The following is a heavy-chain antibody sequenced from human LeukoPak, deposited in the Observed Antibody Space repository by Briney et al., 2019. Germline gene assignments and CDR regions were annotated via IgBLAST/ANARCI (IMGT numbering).Heavy chain of an antibody. CDR3: ARGAAAAGTDY. CDR2: IYTSGST. CDR1: GGSISSYY. Sequence: SETLSLTCTVSGGSISSYYWSWIRQPAGEGLEWIGRIYTSGSTNYNPSLKSRVTISVDKSKNQFSLKLSSVTAADTAVYYCARGAAAAGTDYWGQGTLVTVSS. J-gene: IGHJ4*02. D-gene: IGHD6-13*01. V-gene: IGHV4-4*07.